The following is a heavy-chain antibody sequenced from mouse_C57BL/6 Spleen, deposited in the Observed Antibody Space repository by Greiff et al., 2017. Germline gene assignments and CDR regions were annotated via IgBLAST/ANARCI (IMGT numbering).Heavy chain of an antibody. CDR2: IDPSDSET. Sequence: QVQLQQPGAELVRPGSSVKLSCKASGYTFTSYWMHWVKQRPIQGLEWIGNIDPSDSETHYNQKFKDKATLTVEKSSSTAYMQLRSLTSEDSAVYYCARMAYYTTYYAMDYWGQGTSVTVSS. V-gene: IGHV1-52*01. CDR1: GYTFTSYW. J-gene: IGHJ4*01. D-gene: IGHD2-12*01. CDR3: ARMAYYTTYYAMDY.